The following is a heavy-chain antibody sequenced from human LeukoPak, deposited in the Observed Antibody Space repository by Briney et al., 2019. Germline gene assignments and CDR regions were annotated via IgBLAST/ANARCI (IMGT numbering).Heavy chain of an antibody. CDR2: ISWNSGRI. V-gene: IGHV3-9*01. J-gene: IGHJ4*02. CDR3: ARDQIGGLEPFDY. D-gene: IGHD3-3*01. Sequence: GGSLRLSCAASGFTFDDYAMHWVRQAPGKGLEWVSGISWNSGRIAYADSVKGRFTISRDNAKNSLYLQMNSLRDEDTAVYYCARDQIGGLEPFDYWGQGTLVTVSS. CDR1: GFTFDDYA.